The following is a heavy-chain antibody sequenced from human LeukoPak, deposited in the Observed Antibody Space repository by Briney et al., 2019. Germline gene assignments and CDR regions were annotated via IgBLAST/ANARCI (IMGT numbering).Heavy chain of an antibody. Sequence: GGSLRLSCAASGFTFSDYAMNWVRQAPGKGLEWVSSISSSSSYIYYADSVKGRFTISRDNAKNSLYLQMNSLRAEDTAVYYCARGIATEASYWGQGTLVTVSS. CDR1: GFTFSDYA. CDR3: ARGIATEASY. CDR2: ISSSSSYI. J-gene: IGHJ4*02. V-gene: IGHV3-21*01. D-gene: IGHD2-21*01.